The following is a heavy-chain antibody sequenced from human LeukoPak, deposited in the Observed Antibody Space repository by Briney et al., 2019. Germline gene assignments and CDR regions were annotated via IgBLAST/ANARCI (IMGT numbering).Heavy chain of an antibody. Sequence: SETLSLTCAVYGGSFSGYYWSWIRQPPGKRLEWIGEINHSGSTNYNPSLKSRVTISVDTSKNQFSLKLSSVTAADTAVYYCATYNVLRYFDWLPRAPDAFDIWGQGTMVTVSS. D-gene: IGHD3-9*01. V-gene: IGHV4-34*01. CDR2: INHSGST. CDR3: ATYNVLRYFDWLPRAPDAFDI. CDR1: GGSFSGYY. J-gene: IGHJ3*02.